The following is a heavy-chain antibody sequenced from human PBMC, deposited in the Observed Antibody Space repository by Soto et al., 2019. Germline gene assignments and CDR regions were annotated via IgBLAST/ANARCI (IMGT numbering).Heavy chain of an antibody. Sequence: GGSLRLSCAASGCTFRSYAMHWGRQAPGKGLEWVATISYNENKRYYTDSVKGRFTISRDNSKNTLYLQVNSLTTEDTAVYDCARGIDNAMASNDQWVGNWGRGT. D-gene: IGHD2-2*01. CDR3: ARGIDNAMASNDQWVGN. CDR2: ISYNENKR. CDR1: GCTFRSYA. V-gene: IGHV3-30-3*01. J-gene: IGHJ4*02.